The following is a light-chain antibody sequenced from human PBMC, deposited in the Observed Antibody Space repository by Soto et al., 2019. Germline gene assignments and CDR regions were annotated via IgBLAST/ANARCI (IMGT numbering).Light chain of an antibody. V-gene: IGLV2-14*01. CDR3: LSYTSSITWV. Sequence: QSALTQPASVSGSPGQSITISCTGTTSDVGGYNFVSWYQQHPGKAPKLMIYEVSNRPSGVSHRFSGSKSGNTASLTISGLQADDEADYYCLSYTSSITWVFGGGTQLTVL. CDR1: TSDVGGYNF. CDR2: EVS. J-gene: IGLJ7*01.